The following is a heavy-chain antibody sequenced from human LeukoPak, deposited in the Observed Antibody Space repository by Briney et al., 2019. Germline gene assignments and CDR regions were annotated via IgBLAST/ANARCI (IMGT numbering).Heavy chain of an antibody. J-gene: IGHJ4*02. Sequence: SVTVSCKASGGTFSSYAISWVRQAPGQGLEWMGGIIPIFGTANYAQKFQGRVTITADESTSTAYMELSSLRSEDTAVYYCASFGQLVPPFDYWGQGTLVTVSS. CDR2: IIPIFGTA. D-gene: IGHD6-6*01. CDR3: ASFGQLVPPFDY. CDR1: GGTFSSYA. V-gene: IGHV1-69*13.